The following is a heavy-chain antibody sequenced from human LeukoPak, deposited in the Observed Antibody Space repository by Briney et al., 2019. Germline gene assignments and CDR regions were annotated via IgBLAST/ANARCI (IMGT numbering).Heavy chain of an antibody. CDR1: GFTFDDYA. CDR3: AKSGGSRYFDY. D-gene: IGHD2-15*01. CDR2: ISWNSGSI. V-gene: IGHV3-9*01. Sequence: GGSLRLSCAASGFTFDDYATHWVRQAPGKGLEWVSGISWNSGSIGYADSVKGRFTISRDNAKNSLYLQMNSLRAEDTALYYCAKSGGSRYFDYWGQRTLVTVSS. J-gene: IGHJ4*02.